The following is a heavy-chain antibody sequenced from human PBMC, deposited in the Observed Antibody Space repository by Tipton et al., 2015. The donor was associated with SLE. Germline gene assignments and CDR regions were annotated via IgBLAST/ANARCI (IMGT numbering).Heavy chain of an antibody. CDR1: GFTFSDYY. V-gene: IGHV3-11*01. J-gene: IGHJ4*02. Sequence: SLRLSCAVSGFTFSDYYMSWIRLAPGKGLEWIAYITNTGTTVFYADSVKVRFTISRYNARNSLYLQMNSLRAEDTAVYYCARVSTHFSSSPLFDYWGQGTLVTVSS. CDR2: ITNTGTTV. CDR3: ARVSTHFSSSPLFDY. D-gene: IGHD6-6*01.